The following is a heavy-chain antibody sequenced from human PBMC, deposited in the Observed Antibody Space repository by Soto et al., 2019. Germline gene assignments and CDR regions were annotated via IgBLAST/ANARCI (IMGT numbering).Heavy chain of an antibody. CDR1: GYTFTGSY. V-gene: IGHV1-2*02. D-gene: IGHD4-4*01. CDR3: AILTYTVWFDS. J-gene: IGHJ5*01. CDR2: INPNNGAT. Sequence: QVQLVQSGAEVKKPGASVKVSCKASGYTFTGSYIHWVRQAPGQGLEWMGWINPNNGATKFAQKFQGRVTMTGDTSITTAYMDLSGLKSDDTAVYYCAILTYTVWFDSWGQGTLVTVSS.